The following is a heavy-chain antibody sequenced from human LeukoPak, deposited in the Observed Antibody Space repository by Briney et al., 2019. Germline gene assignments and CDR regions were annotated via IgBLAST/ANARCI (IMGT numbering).Heavy chain of an antibody. V-gene: IGHV3-73*01. CDR2: IRSKRNNYAT. D-gene: IGHD2-21*01. CDR3: ARLEHSSPIVVALVI. Sequence: GGSLKLSCAASRFTSSGYLMLWVRQAAGKGLEWVGRIRSKRNNYATAYAASVKGRFTISRDDSKNTAYLHMDSLKTEDTALYYCARLEHSSPIVVALVIWLQGTVVTVSS. CDR1: RFTSSGYL. J-gene: IGHJ3*02.